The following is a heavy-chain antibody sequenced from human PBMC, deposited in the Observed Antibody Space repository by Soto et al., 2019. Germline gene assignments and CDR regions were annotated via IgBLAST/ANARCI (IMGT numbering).Heavy chain of an antibody. J-gene: IGHJ4*02. V-gene: IGHV3-23*01. CDR3: AKDVDTVGLSDGSGYFDL. CDR2: ISGSGVGT. D-gene: IGHD3-22*01. CDR1: GFIFRNYA. Sequence: EVQLLESGGGSVQPGGYLRLSCEASGFIFRNYAMSWVRQAPGKGLEWVSSISGSGVGTYYADSVQGRFTISRDNSTNTLFLQLSSLRSDDTALYYCAKDVDTVGLSDGSGYFDLWGQGALVTVSS.